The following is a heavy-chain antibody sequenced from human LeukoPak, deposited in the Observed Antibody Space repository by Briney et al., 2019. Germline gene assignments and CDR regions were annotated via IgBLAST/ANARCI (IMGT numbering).Heavy chain of an antibody. Sequence: PGRSLRLYCAASGFTFSDYGMNWVRQAPGKGLEWVAVISYHGRNQFYADSVKGRFTISRDNSKNTLYLQMNSLRAEDTAVYYCAKVPLSSSGWDREYYFDYWGQGTLVTVSS. CDR1: GFTFSDYG. CDR2: ISYHGRNQ. V-gene: IGHV3-30*18. J-gene: IGHJ4*02. D-gene: IGHD6-19*01. CDR3: AKVPLSSSGWDREYYFDY.